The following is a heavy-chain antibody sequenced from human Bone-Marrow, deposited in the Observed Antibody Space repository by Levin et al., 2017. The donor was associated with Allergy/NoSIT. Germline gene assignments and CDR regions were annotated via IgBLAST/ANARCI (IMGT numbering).Heavy chain of an antibody. J-gene: IGHJ4*02. CDR2: IIPIFGTA. CDR1: GGTFSSYA. V-gene: IGHV1-69*01. CDR3: AGGYSSSWYDLLDY. Sequence: KISCKASGGTFSSYAISWVRQAPGQGLEWMGGIIPIFGTANYAQKFQGRVTITADESTSTAYMELSSMRSEDTAVYYCAGGYSSSWYDLLDYWGQGTLVTVSS. D-gene: IGHD6-13*01.